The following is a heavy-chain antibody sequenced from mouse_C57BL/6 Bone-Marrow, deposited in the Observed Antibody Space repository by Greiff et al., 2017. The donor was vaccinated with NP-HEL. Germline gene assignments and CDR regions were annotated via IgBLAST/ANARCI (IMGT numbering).Heavy chain of an antibody. CDR3: TGWGSTVVNLFDY. CDR2: IRLKSDNYAT. J-gene: IGHJ2*01. CDR1: GFTFSNYW. D-gene: IGHD1-1*01. V-gene: IGHV6-3*01. Sequence: EVHLVESGGGLVQPGGSMKLSCVASGFTFSNYWMNWVRQSPEKGLEWVAQIRLKSDNYATHYAESVKGRFTISRDDSKSSVYLQMNNLRAEDTGIYYCTGWGSTVVNLFDYWGQGTTLTVSS.